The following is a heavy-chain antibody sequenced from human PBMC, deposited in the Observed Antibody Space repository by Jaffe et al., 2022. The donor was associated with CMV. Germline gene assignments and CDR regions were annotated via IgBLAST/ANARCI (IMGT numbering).Heavy chain of an antibody. V-gene: IGHV2-5*01. D-gene: IGHD3-22*01. Sequence: QITLKESGPTLVKPTQTLTLTCTFSGFSLSTSGVGVGWIRQPPGKALEWLALIYWNDDKRYSPSLKSRLTITKDTSKNQVVLTMTNMDPVDTATYYCARWTGDGSGYYREQYFDYWGQGTLVTVSS. CDR2: IYWNDDK. CDR1: GFSLSTSGVG. J-gene: IGHJ4*02. CDR3: ARWTGDGSGYYREQYFDY.